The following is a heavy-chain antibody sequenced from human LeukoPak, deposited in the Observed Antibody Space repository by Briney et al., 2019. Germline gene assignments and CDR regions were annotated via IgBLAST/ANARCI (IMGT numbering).Heavy chain of an antibody. J-gene: IGHJ4*02. CDR1: GFTFSSYW. Sequence: GGSLRLSCAASGFTFSSYWMSWVRQAPGKGLEWVANIKQDGSEKYYVDSVKGRFTISRDNAKNSLYLQMNSLRAEDTAVYYCARLTTSGYCSSTSCYEKFFDYWGQGTLVTVSS. CDR3: ARLTTSGYCSSTSCYEKFFDY. V-gene: IGHV3-7*03. D-gene: IGHD2-2*01. CDR2: IKQDGSEK.